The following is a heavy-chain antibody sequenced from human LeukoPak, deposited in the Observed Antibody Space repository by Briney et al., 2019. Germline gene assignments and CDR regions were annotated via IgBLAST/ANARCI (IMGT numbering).Heavy chain of an antibody. CDR1: GFTFSSYG. Sequence: PGGSLRLSCAASGFTFSSYGMHWVRQAPGKGLEWVAVIWYDGSNKYYADSVEGRFTISRDNSKNTLYLQMNSLRAEDTAVYYCARVGSGSIHFDYWGQGTLVTVSS. D-gene: IGHD3-10*01. J-gene: IGHJ4*02. CDR3: ARVGSGSIHFDY. CDR2: IWYDGSNK. V-gene: IGHV3-33*01.